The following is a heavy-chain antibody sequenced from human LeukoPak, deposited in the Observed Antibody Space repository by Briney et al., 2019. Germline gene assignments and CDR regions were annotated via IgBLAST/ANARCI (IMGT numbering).Heavy chain of an antibody. V-gene: IGHV1-24*01. J-gene: IGHJ5*02. CDR2: FDPEDGET. CDR3: AREPAAGQGDWFDP. Sequence: ASVKVSCKVSGYTLTELSMHWVRQAPGKGLEWMGGFDPEDGETIYAQKFQGRVTMTEDTSTDTAYMELSSLRSEDTAVYFCAREPAAGQGDWFDPWGQGTLVTVSS. CDR1: GYTLTELS. D-gene: IGHD6-13*01.